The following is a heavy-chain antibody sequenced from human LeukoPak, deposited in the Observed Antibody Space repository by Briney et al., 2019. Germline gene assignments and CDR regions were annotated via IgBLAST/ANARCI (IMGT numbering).Heavy chain of an antibody. Sequence: PERSLRLSCAASGFTFSSYAMHWVRQAPGKGLEWVAVISYDGSNKYYADSVKGRFTISRDNSKNTLYLQMNSLRAEDTAVYYCARDGGIAAATYLFDYWGQGTLVTVSS. CDR2: ISYDGSNK. V-gene: IGHV3-30*04. CDR3: ARDGGIAAATYLFDY. CDR1: GFTFSSYA. J-gene: IGHJ4*02. D-gene: IGHD6-13*01.